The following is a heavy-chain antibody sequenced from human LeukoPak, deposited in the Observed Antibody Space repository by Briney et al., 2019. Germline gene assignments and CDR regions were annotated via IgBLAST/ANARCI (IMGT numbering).Heavy chain of an antibody. J-gene: IGHJ4*02. Sequence: SETLSLTCTVSGGSIGSSSYYWGWIRQPPGKGLEWIGSIYYSGSTYYNPSLKSRVTISVDTSKNQFSLKLSSVTAADTAVYYCARDQEVAATNFDYWGQGTLVTVSS. D-gene: IGHD2-15*01. CDR1: GGSIGSSSYY. V-gene: IGHV4-39*07. CDR3: ARDQEVAATNFDY. CDR2: IYYSGST.